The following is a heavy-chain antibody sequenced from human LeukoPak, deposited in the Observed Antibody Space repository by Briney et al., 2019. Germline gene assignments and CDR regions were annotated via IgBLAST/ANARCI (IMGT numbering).Heavy chain of an antibody. CDR3: TRDRDRQWLRFLYFDY. CDR1: GFTFSSYS. Sequence: GGTLRLSCAASGFTFSSYSMNWVRQAPGKGLEWVSSISSSSSYIYYAGSVKGRFTISRDNAKNSLYLQMNSLKTEDTAVYYCTRDRDRQWLRFLYFDYWGQGTLVTVSS. D-gene: IGHD5-12*01. V-gene: IGHV3-21*03. J-gene: IGHJ4*02. CDR2: ISSSSSYI.